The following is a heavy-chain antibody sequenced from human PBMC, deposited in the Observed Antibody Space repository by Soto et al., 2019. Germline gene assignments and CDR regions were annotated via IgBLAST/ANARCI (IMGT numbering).Heavy chain of an antibody. CDR3: ARDPPWSGQQLDENDY. Sequence: PGGSLRLSCAASGFTFSSYSMNWVRQAPGKGLEWVSSISSSSSYIYYADSVKGRFTISRDNAKNSLYLQMNSLRAEDTAVYYCARDPPWSGQQLDENDYWGQGTLVTVSS. CDR1: GFTFSSYS. CDR2: ISSSSSYI. D-gene: IGHD6-13*01. J-gene: IGHJ4*02. V-gene: IGHV3-21*01.